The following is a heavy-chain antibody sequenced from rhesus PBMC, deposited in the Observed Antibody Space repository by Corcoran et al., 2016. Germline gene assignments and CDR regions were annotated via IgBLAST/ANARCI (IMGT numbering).Heavy chain of an antibody. V-gene: IGHV2-1*01. J-gene: IGHJ4*01. CDR3: ARRYGDYVRYFDY. CDR2: IFGDDNK. D-gene: IGHD4-35*01. Sequence: QVTLKESGPALVKPTQTLTLTCSFSGFSLRSRSMGVGWIRQPPGKNLEWLAHIFGDDNKRYSTSLKTRLTISKDTSKNQVVLTMTNMDPVDTATYYCARRYGDYVRYFDYWGQGVLVTVSS. CDR1: GFSLRSRSMG.